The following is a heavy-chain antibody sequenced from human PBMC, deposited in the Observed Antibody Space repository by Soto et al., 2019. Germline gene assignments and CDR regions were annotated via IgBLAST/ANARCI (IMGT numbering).Heavy chain of an antibody. CDR3: ARAGLRARDAFDI. Sequence: PGGSLRLSCAASGFTVSLYWMSWVRQAPGKGLEWVADINQDGSEKNYVDSIKGRFTISRDNAKNSLYLQRDSLRVEDTAGYYCARAGLRARDAFDIWGQGTMVTVS. CDR2: INQDGSEK. CDR1: GFTVSLYW. J-gene: IGHJ3*02. D-gene: IGHD6-6*01. V-gene: IGHV3-7*03.